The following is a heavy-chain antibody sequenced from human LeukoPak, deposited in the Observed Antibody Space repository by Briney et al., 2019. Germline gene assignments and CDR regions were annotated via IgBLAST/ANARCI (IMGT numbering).Heavy chain of an antibody. CDR2: IYYSGST. J-gene: IGHJ4*02. D-gene: IGHD5-18*01. Sequence: SETLSLTCTVSGDAVSGGSISSRSYYWGWIRHPPGKGLEWIGSIYYSGSTYYNPSLKSRVTISVDTSKNQFSLKLSSVTAADTAVYYCARDGYYYGMSHWGQGTLVTVSS. CDR3: ARDGYYYGMSH. CDR1: GGSISSRSYY. V-gene: IGHV4-39*07.